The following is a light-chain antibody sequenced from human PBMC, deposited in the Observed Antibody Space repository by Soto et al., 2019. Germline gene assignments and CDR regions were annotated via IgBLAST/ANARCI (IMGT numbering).Light chain of an antibody. J-gene: IGLJ2*01. CDR2: STN. CDR3: VLYMGSGISV. Sequence: QTVVTQEPSFSVSPGRTVTLTCGLSSGSVSTSYYPSWYQQTPGQAPRTLIYSTNTRSSGVPDRFSGSILGNKAALTITGAHADDESVYYCVLYMGSGISVFGGGTKLTVL. V-gene: IGLV8-61*01. CDR1: SGSVSTSYY.